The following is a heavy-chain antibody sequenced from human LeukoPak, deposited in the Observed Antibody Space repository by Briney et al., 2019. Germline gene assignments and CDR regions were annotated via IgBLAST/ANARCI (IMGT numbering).Heavy chain of an antibody. CDR2: ISSSGHST. CDR1: GFTFSNYA. V-gene: IGHV3-23*01. J-gene: IGHJ4*02. CDR3: AKGGGELGSGSLDY. Sequence: PGGSLRLSCAASGFTFSNYAMSWVRQAPGKGLEWVSVISSSGHSTHYADSVKGRFTISRDSSENTVYLQMNSLTIEDTAVYYCAKGGGELGSGSLDYWGQGTLITVSS. D-gene: IGHD3-10*01.